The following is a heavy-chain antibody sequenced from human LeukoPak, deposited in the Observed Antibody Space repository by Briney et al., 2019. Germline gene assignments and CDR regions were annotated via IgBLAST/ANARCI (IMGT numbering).Heavy chain of an antibody. CDR3: ARVGKDYDFWSGYSTIDY. J-gene: IGHJ4*02. V-gene: IGHV3-21*01. Sequence: PEGSLRLSCAASGFTFSSYSINWVRQAPGKGLEWVSSISSSSSYIYYADSVKGRFTISGDNAKNSLYLQMNSLRAEDTAVYYCARVGKDYDFWSGYSTIDYWGQGTLVTVSS. CDR1: GFTFSSYS. CDR2: ISSSSSYI. D-gene: IGHD3-3*01.